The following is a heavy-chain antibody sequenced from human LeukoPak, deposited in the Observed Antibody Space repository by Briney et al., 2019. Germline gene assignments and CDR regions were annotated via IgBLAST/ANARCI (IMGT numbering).Heavy chain of an antibody. J-gene: IGHJ4*02. CDR1: GYTFTDYY. V-gene: IGHV1-69-2*01. CDR2: VDPEDGET. Sequence: ASVTVSFKASGYTFTDYYMHWVQQAPGKGLEWMGRVDPEDGETIYAEKFQGRVTITADTSTDTAYMELSSLRSEDTAVYYCATGEVTGTRVAFLYWGQGTLVTVSS. CDR3: ATGEVTGTRVAFLY. D-gene: IGHD1-7*01.